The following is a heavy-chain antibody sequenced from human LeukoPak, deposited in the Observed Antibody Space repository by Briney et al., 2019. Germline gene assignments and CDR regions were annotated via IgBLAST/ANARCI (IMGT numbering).Heavy chain of an antibody. Sequence: ASVKVSCKASGYTLTGYYMHWVRQAPGQGLEWIGWINPNSGGTNYAQKFQGRVTMTRDTSISTAYMELSRLRSDDTAVYYCAREDIVVVPAAINADNWFDPWGQGTLVTVSS. J-gene: IGHJ5*02. V-gene: IGHV1-2*02. D-gene: IGHD2-2*02. CDR2: INPNSGGT. CDR1: GYTLTGYY. CDR3: AREDIVVVPAAINADNWFDP.